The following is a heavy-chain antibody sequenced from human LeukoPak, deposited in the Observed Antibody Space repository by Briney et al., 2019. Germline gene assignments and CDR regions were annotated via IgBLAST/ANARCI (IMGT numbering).Heavy chain of an antibody. CDR2: IYTSGST. D-gene: IGHD5-18*01. V-gene: IGHV4-61*02. J-gene: IGHJ4*02. CDR3: ARDVDTAISDY. Sequence: PSQTLPLTCTVSGGSISSGSYYWSWIRQPAGKGLEWIGRIYTSGSTNYNPSLKSRVTISVDTSKNQFSLKLSSVTAADTAVYYCARDVDTAISDYWGQGTLVTVSS. CDR1: GGSISSGSYY.